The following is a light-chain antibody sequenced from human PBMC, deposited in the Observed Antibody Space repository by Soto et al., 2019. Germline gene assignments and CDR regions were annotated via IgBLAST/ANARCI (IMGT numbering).Light chain of an antibody. CDR1: QSVSSN. V-gene: IGKV3-15*01. Sequence: EIVMTQSPATLSVSPGERATLSCRASQSVSSNLAWYQQKPGQAPRLLIYGASIRATGIPARFSGSGSGTEFTLTISSLQSEDVAGYYCQQYNNWTLTFGGGTKVEIK. J-gene: IGKJ4*01. CDR2: GAS. CDR3: QQYNNWTLT.